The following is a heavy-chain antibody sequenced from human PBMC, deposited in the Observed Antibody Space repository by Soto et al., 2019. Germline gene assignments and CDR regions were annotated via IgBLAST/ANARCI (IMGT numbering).Heavy chain of an antibody. CDR3: ARLSYSSSWYGSYWYFDL. V-gene: IGHV1-18*01. CDR1: GYTFTSYG. J-gene: IGHJ2*01. CDR2: ISAYNGNT. D-gene: IGHD6-13*01. Sequence: QVQLVQSGAEVKKPGASVKVSCKASGYTFTSYGISWVRQAPGQGLEWMGWISAYNGNTNYAQKLQGRVTMTTYTSTSTAYMELRSLRSDDTAVYYCARLSYSSSWYGSYWYFDLWGRGTLVTVSS.